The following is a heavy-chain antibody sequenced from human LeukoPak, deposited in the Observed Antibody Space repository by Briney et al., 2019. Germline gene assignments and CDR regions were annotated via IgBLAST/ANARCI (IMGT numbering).Heavy chain of an antibody. Sequence: PGGSLRLSCAASGFTFSSYGMHWVRQAPGKGLEWVAVIWYDGSNKYYADSVKGRFTISRDNSKNTLYLQMNSLRAEDTAVYYCARDLGAAAGNWFDPWGQGTLVTVSS. CDR2: IWYDGSNK. CDR3: ARDLGAAAGNWFDP. V-gene: IGHV3-33*01. D-gene: IGHD6-13*01. J-gene: IGHJ5*02. CDR1: GFTFSSYG.